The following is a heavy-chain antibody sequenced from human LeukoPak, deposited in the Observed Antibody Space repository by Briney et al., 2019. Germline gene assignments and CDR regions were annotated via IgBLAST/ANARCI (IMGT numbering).Heavy chain of an antibody. CDR1: GGSVNSGTYY. CDR2: ISYSGST. CDR3: ARGGRWLQFNY. Sequence: PSETLSLTCTVSGGSVNSGTYYWSWIRQPPGKGLEWIGYISYSGSTNYNPSLKSRVTISVDTSKNQFSLKLSSVTAADTAVYYCARGGRWLQFNYWGQGTLVTASS. V-gene: IGHV4-61*01. J-gene: IGHJ4*02. D-gene: IGHD5-24*01.